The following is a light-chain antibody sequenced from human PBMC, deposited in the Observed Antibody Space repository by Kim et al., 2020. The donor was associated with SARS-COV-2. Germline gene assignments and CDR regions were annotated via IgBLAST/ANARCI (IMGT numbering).Light chain of an antibody. Sequence: ASVEDRDIITCRARQRISEYLNWDQQKPGTAPRLLISTASQLQSGVPHRVSGSVSRTDFTLTLDSLQLEDFASYYCHQSFTVPLTFGHGSQVDIK. CDR2: TAS. J-gene: IGKJ1*01. V-gene: IGKV1-39*01. CDR3: HQSFTVPLT. CDR1: QRISEY.